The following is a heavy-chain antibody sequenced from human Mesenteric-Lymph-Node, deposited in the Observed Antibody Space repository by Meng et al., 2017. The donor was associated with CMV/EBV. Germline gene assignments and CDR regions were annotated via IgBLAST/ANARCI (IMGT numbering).Heavy chain of an antibody. Sequence: SEHPFTGYYMHWVRQAPGQGLEWMGWINPYSGGTNYAQKFQGWVTMTRDTSISTVYMELSRLRSDDTAVYYCARDLGGDSVALYFDYWGQGTLVTVSS. V-gene: IGHV1-2*04. CDR2: INPYSGGT. J-gene: IGHJ4*02. CDR3: ARDLGGDSVALYFDY. CDR1: EHPFTGYY. D-gene: IGHD3-16*01.